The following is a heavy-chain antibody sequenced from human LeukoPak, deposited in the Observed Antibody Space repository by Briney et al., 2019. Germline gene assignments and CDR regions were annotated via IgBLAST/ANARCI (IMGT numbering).Heavy chain of an antibody. CDR3: ARHPSSGWSHYNWFDP. CDR1: GFTFSSYS. Sequence: PGGSLRLSCAASGFTFSSYSMNWVRQAPGKGLEWVSSISSSSSYIYYADSVKGRFTISRDNAKNSLYLQMNSLRAEDTAVYYCARHPSSGWSHYNWFDPWGQGTLVTVSS. D-gene: IGHD6-19*01. J-gene: IGHJ5*02. CDR2: ISSSSSYI. V-gene: IGHV3-21*01.